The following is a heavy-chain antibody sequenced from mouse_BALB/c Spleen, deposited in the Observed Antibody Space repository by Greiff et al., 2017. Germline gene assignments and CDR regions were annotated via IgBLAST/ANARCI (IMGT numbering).Heavy chain of an antibody. V-gene: IGHV4-1*02. CDR1: GFDFSRYW. CDR2: INPDSSTI. CDR3: ARPLGHHWYFDV. D-gene: IGHD4-1*01. J-gene: IGHJ1*01. Sequence: EVKLLESGGGLVQPGGSLKLSCAASGFDFSRYWMSWVRQAPGKGLEWIGEINPDSSTIKYTPSLKDKFIISRDNAKNTLYLQMSKVRSEDTALYYCARPLGHHWYFDVWGAGTTVTVSS.